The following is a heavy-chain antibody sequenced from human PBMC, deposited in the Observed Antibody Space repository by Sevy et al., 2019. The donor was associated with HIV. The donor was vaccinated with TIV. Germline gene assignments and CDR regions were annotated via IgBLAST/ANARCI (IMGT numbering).Heavy chain of an antibody. V-gene: IGHV3-30-3*01. CDR1: GFTFSSYA. CDR3: AREVAYYGSGTYHYGMDV. D-gene: IGHD3-10*01. J-gene: IGHJ6*02. Sequence: GGSLRLSCAASGFTFSSYAMHWVRQAPGKGLEWVAVISYDGSNKYYADSVKGRFTISRDNSKNTLYLQMNSLRAEDTAVYYCAREVAYYGSGTYHYGMDVWGQWTTVTVSS. CDR2: ISYDGSNK.